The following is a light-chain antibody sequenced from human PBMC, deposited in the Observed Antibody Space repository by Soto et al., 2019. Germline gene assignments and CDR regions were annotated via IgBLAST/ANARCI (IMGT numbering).Light chain of an antibody. V-gene: IGLV2-14*02. Sequence: QSVLTQPASVSGSPGQSITISCTGTSSDVGSYNLVSWYQQYPGKAPKLIIYEGSERPSGISNRFSGSKSGNTASLTISGLQAEDEADYYCSSYTSGSTPYVFGTGTKVTVL. CDR3: SSYTSGSTPYV. CDR1: SSDVGSYNL. CDR2: EGS. J-gene: IGLJ1*01.